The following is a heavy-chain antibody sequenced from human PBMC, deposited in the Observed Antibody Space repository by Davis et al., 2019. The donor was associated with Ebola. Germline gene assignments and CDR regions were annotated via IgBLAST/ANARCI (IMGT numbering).Heavy chain of an antibody. CDR1: GFTFSSYS. V-gene: IGHV3-30*03. J-gene: IGHJ4*02. CDR2: ISYDGSNK. CDR3: ARVSSHGDPDY. D-gene: IGHD4-17*01. Sequence: GSLRLSCAASGFTFSSYSMNWVRQAPGKGLEWVAVISYDGSNKYYADSVKGRFTISRDNSKNTLYLQMNSLRAEDTAVYYCARVSSHGDPDYWGQGTLVTVSS.